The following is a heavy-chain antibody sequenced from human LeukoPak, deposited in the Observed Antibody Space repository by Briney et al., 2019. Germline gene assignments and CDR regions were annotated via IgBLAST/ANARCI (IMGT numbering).Heavy chain of an antibody. J-gene: IGHJ4*02. V-gene: IGHV3-21*01. CDR3: ARDLDSSSYFDY. CDR2: ISSSSSYI. D-gene: IGHD6-6*01. CDR1: GFTFSSYS. Sequence: GSLRLSCAASGFTFSSYSMNWVRQAPGKGLEWVSSISSSSSYIYYADSVKGRFTISRDNAKNSLYLQMNSLRAEDTAVYYCARDLDSSSYFDYWGQGTLVTVSS.